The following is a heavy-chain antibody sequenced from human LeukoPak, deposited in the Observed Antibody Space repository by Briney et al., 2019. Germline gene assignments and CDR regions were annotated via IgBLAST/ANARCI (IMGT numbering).Heavy chain of an antibody. Sequence: GGSLRLSCAASGFTFSSYSMNWVRQAPGKGLEWVSSISSSSSYIYYAASVKGRFTISRDNAKNSLYLQMNSLRAEDTAVYYCARDYGGSSPFDYWGQGTLVTVSS. CDR3: ARDYGGSSPFDY. D-gene: IGHD4-23*01. CDR2: ISSSSSYI. CDR1: GFTFSSYS. J-gene: IGHJ4*02. V-gene: IGHV3-21*01.